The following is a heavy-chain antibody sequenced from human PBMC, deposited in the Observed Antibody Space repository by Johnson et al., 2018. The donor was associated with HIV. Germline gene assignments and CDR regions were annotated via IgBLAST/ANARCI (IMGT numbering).Heavy chain of an antibody. CDR2: ISWHSGSI. J-gene: IGHJ3*02. D-gene: IGHD3-10*01. CDR1: GFTFDDYA. CDR3: ARDSPGEITMGQGVIGI. V-gene: IGHV3-9*01. Sequence: VQLVESGGGLVQSGRSLRLSCAASGFTFDDYAMHWVRQAPGKGLEWGSGISWHSGSIGYADSVKGRVHISRENYTNTLYLQLNSLRAEDTAVYYCARDSPGEITMGQGVIGIWGQGTMVTVSS.